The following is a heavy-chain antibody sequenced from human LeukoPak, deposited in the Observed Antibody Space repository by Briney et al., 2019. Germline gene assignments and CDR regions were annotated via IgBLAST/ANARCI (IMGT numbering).Heavy chain of an antibody. J-gene: IGHJ1*01. CDR3: ARDPAGYSSGYIFQH. V-gene: IGHV3-30*04. CDR2: ISYDGSNK. D-gene: IGHD6-19*01. Sequence: GGSLRLSCAASGFTFSSYAMHRVRQAPGKGLEWVAVISYDGSNKYYADSVKGRFTISRDNSKNTLYLQMNSLRAEDTAVYYCARDPAGYSSGYIFQHWGQGTLVTVSS. CDR1: GFTFSSYA.